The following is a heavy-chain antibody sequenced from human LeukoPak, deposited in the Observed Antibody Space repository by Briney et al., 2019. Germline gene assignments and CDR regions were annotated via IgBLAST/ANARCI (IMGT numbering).Heavy chain of an antibody. CDR1: GFTFSSYS. CDR2: ISGSSGYL. Sequence: PGGSLRLSCAASGFTFSSYSMNWVRQAPGKGLEWVSSISGSSGYLFYRDSVKGRFTISRDNAENSLHLLMNSLRDEDTAVYYCARGQQLGTDYWGQGTLVTVSS. CDR3: ARGQQLGTDY. V-gene: IGHV3-21*01. J-gene: IGHJ4*02. D-gene: IGHD6-13*01.